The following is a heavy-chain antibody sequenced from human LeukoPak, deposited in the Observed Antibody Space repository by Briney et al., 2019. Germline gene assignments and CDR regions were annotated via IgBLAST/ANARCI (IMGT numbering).Heavy chain of an antibody. CDR2: INPNSGGT. CDR3: ARDRGGELAAAAPDAFDI. D-gene: IGHD6-13*01. J-gene: IGHJ3*02. V-gene: IGHV1-2*02. CDR1: GYTFTGYY. Sequence: GASVKVSCKASGYTFTGYYMHWVRQAPGQGLEWMGWINPNSGGTNYAQKFQGRVTMTRDTSISTAYMELSRLRSDDTAVYYCARDRGGELAAAAPDAFDIWGQGTMVTVSS.